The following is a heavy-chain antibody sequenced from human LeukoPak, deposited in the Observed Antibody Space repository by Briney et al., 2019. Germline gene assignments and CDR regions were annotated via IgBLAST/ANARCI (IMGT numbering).Heavy chain of an antibody. CDR3: ASILRSSSGYYFDY. V-gene: IGHV3-66*01. Sequence: PGGSLRLSCAASGFTVSTNYMSWVRQAPGKGLEWVSVIYSGDTTFYADSVRGKFTISRDNSKNTLYLQMNSLRVEDTAVYYCASILRSSSGYYFDYWGQGTLVTVSS. D-gene: IGHD3-10*01. CDR2: IYSGDTT. J-gene: IGHJ4*02. CDR1: GFTVSTNY.